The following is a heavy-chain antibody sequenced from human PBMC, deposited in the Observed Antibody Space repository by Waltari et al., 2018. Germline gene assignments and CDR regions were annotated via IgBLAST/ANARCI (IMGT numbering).Heavy chain of an antibody. Sequence: QVQLQQWGAGLLNPSETLSLTCAVYGGSFSGYYWIWIRQPPGKGLEWIGEINHSGSTNYNPSLKSRVTISVDTSKNQFSLKLSSVTAADTAVYYCARADSGAPNPKYFDYWGQGTLVTVSS. D-gene: IGHD1-26*01. CDR1: GGSFSGYY. J-gene: IGHJ4*02. CDR2: INHSGST. CDR3: ARADSGAPNPKYFDY. V-gene: IGHV4-34*01.